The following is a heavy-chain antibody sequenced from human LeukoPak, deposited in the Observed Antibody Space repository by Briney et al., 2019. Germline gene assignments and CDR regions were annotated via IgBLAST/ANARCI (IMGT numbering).Heavy chain of an antibody. J-gene: IGHJ4*02. CDR2: INHSGST. D-gene: IGHD3-22*01. CDR1: GGSFSGYY. Sequence: SKTLSLTCAVYGGSFSGYYWSWIRQPPGKGLEWIGEINHSGSTNYNPSLKSRVTISVDTSKNQFSLKLSSVTAADTAVYYCASVTGRAYYYDSSGYYYFDYWGQGTLVTVSS. V-gene: IGHV4-34*01. CDR3: ASVTGRAYYYDSSGYYYFDY.